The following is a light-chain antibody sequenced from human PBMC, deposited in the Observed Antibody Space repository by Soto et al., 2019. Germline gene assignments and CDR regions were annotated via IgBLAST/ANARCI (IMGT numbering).Light chain of an antibody. CDR3: SSYTSSSTLGV. J-gene: IGLJ1*01. Sequence: LLHPSPVAGSPGQSSTLSYADTGRDVGGYNYVSWYQQHPGKAPKLMIYDVSNRPSGVSNRFSGSKAGNTASLTISGLQAEDEADYYCSSYTSSSTLGVFGTGTKVTVL. CDR1: GRDVGGYNY. CDR2: DVS. V-gene: IGLV2-14*01.